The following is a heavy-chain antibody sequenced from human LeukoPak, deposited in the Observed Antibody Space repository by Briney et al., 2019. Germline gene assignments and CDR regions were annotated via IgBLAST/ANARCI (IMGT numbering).Heavy chain of an antibody. V-gene: IGHV3-30*02. Sequence: GGSPRLSCAASGFTFSNFGMHWVRQAPGKGLEWVAFVRYDGSNKYYADSVKDRFTISRDNSKNTLYLQMNSLRGEDTAVYYCAKDPAVHSSSWYVVYWGQGTLVTVSS. CDR1: GFTFSNFG. D-gene: IGHD6-13*01. CDR3: AKDPAVHSSSWYVVY. J-gene: IGHJ4*02. CDR2: VRYDGSNK.